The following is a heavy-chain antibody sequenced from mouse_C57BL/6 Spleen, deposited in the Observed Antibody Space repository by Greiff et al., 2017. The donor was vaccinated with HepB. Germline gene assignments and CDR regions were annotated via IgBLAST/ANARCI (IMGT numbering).Heavy chain of an antibody. Sequence: QVQLQQPGAELVMPGASVKLSCKASGYTFTSYWMHWVKQRPGQGLEWIGEIDPSDSYTNYNQKFKGKSTLTVDKSSSTAYMQLSSLTSEDSAVYYCARQLRLLYYFDDWGQGTTLTVSS. J-gene: IGHJ2*01. CDR1: GYTFTSYW. CDR2: IDPSDSYT. D-gene: IGHD3-2*02. CDR3: ARQLRLLYYFDD. V-gene: IGHV1-69*01.